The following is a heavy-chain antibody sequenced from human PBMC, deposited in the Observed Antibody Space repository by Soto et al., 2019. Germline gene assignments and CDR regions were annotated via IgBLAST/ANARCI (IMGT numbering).Heavy chain of an antibody. D-gene: IGHD3-3*02. J-gene: IGHJ4*02. Sequence: EVQLVESGGDSVQPGGSLRLSCAASGFTFSTYWMHWVRQAPGKGLVWVSRIKGDESSTSSADSVKGRFTISRDNAKNTLYLHMNRLRADDTAVYYCARGAFHNYYVDYWGQGTLVTVSS. CDR2: IKGDESST. CDR3: ARGAFHNYYVDY. V-gene: IGHV3-74*01. CDR1: GFTFSTYW.